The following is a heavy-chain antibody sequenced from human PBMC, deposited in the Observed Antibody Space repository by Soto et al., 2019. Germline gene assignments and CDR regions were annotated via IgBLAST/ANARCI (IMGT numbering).Heavy chain of an antibody. CDR1: GGSISSYY. Sequence: PSETLSLTCTVSGGSISSYYWSWIRQHPGKGLEWIGYIYYSGSTYYNPSLKSRVTISVDTSKNQFSLKLSSVTAADTAVYYCARTDWGLLRFLKWPFNDCYYLDVWGKGTTVTVSS. CDR2: IYYSGST. J-gene: IGHJ6*03. V-gene: IGHV4-59*06. CDR3: ARTDWGLLRFLKWPFNDCYYLDV. D-gene: IGHD3-3*01.